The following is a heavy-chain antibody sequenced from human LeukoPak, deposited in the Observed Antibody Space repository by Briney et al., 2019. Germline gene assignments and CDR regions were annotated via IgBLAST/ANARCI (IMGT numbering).Heavy chain of an antibody. D-gene: IGHD3-22*01. CDR2: IYYSGST. V-gene: IGHV4-59*01. CDR3: ARGPPSSYYYDSSGLYFC. Sequence: SETLSLTCTVSGGSISSYYWSWIRQPPGKGLEWIGYIYYSGSTNYNPSLKSRVTISVDTSKNQFSLKLSSVTAADTAVYYCARGPPSSYYYDSSGLYFCWGQGTLVTVSS. J-gene: IGHJ4*02. CDR1: GGSISSYY.